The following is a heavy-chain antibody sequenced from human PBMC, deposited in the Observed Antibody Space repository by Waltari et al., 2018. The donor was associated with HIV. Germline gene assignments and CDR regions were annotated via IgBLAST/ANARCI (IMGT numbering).Heavy chain of an antibody. Sequence: QLQLQESGPGLVKPSETLSLTCTVSGGSISSSSYYWGWLRQPPGQGLEWIGSIYYSGSTYYNPALKSRVTISVETSKNQCSLKLSSVTAADTAVYYCASTYRITMVRGVIGSWFDPWGQGTLVTVSS. V-gene: IGHV4-39*01. CDR1: GGSISSSSYY. CDR2: IYYSGST. J-gene: IGHJ5*02. D-gene: IGHD3-10*01. CDR3: ASTYRITMVRGVIGSWFDP.